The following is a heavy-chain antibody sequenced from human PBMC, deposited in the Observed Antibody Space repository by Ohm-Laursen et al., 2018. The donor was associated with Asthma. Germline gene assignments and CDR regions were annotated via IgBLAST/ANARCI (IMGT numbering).Heavy chain of an antibody. CDR1: GFTFSDYY. CDR2: ISSSGSTI. V-gene: IGHV3-11*01. D-gene: IGHD3-22*01. CDR3: AREGVNYYDSSGYLEY. J-gene: IGHJ4*02. Sequence: SLRLSCTASGFTFSDYYMSWIRQAPGKGLEWVSYISSSGSTIYYADSVKGRFTISRDNAKNSLYLQMNSLRAEDTAVYYCAREGVNYYDSSGYLEYWGQGTLVTVSS.